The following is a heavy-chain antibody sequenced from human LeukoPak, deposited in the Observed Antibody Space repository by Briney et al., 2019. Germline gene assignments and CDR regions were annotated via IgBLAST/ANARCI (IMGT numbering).Heavy chain of an antibody. D-gene: IGHD3-22*01. CDR1: GFTFSSYA. V-gene: IGHV3-23*01. CDR3: AKGSSGSRPYYFDY. Sequence: PGGSLRLSCAASGFTFSSYAMSWVRQAPGEGLEWVSAITDRGGSTYHADSVKGRFTISRDNSKDTLYLQMNSLRAEDMAVYYCAKGSSGSRPYYFDYWGQGALVTVSS. CDR2: ITDRGGST. J-gene: IGHJ4*02.